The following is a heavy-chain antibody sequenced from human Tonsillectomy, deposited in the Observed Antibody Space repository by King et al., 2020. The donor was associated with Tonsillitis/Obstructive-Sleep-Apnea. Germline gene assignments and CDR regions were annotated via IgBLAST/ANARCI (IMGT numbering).Heavy chain of an antibody. J-gene: IGHJ4*02. CDR1: GYTFRSYG. CDR2: ISVYNGNT. V-gene: IGHV1-18*01. D-gene: IGHD2-8*02. Sequence: VQLVQSGAEVKKPGASVKVSCKASGYTFRSYGISWVRQAPGQGFEWMGWISVYNGNTNYAQKLQGRVTMTTDTSTSTAFMELRSLRSDDTAVYYCARVGGLVGPTPNYFDYWGQGTLVTVSS. CDR3: ARVGGLVGPTPNYFDY.